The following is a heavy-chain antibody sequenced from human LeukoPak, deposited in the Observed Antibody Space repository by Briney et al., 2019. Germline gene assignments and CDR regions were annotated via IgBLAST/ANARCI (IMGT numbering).Heavy chain of an antibody. V-gene: IGHV3-64*04. Sequence: GGSLRLYCSASGFTFSNYAMHWVRQAPGKGLEYVSDISSNGGITYYADSVKGRFTVSRDNSKNILYLQMNSLRAEDTAVYYCARGSYISGQRGPNDCWGQGTLVTVSS. CDR3: ARGSYISGQRGPNDC. D-gene: IGHD6-19*01. CDR2: ISSNGGIT. J-gene: IGHJ4*02. CDR1: GFTFSNYA.